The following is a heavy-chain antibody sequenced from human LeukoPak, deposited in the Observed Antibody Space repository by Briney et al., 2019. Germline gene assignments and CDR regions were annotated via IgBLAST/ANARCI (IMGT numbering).Heavy chain of an antibody. Sequence: GGSLRLSCAASGFTFSSYGMHWVRQAPGKGLEWVAVISYDGSNKYYADSVKGRFTISRDSSKNTLYLQMNSLRAEDTAKYYCAKGPGIEYWGQGTLVTVSS. CDR1: GFTFSSYG. V-gene: IGHV3-30*18. CDR2: ISYDGSNK. CDR3: AKGPGIEY. D-gene: IGHD3-10*01. J-gene: IGHJ4*02.